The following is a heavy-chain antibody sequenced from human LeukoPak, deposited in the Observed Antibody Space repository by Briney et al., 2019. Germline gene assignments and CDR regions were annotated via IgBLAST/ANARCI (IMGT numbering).Heavy chain of an antibody. CDR3: AKDAGDPMDAWSYYMDV. CDR1: GFTFSSYG. D-gene: IGHD1-1*01. CDR2: IWYDGSNK. V-gene: IGHV3-33*06. J-gene: IGHJ6*03. Sequence: GRSLRLSCAASGFTFSSYGMHWVRQAPGKGLEWVAVIWYDGSNKYYADSVKGRFTISRDNSKNTLYLQMNSLRAEDTAVYYCAKDAGDPMDAWSYYMDVWGKGTTVTVSS.